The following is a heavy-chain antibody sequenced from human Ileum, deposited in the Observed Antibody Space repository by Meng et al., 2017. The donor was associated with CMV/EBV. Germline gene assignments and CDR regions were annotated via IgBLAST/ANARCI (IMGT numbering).Heavy chain of an antibody. Sequence: QVNLNPGCAQLLKPSETLSLIFAVQGGSFSSYHWTWIRQPPGKGLEWIGEVTRSGSTNYNPSLKSRLIISLDTSTNQFSLKLNSVTAADTAIYYCARGSSQVWELLHYWGQGTLVTVSS. J-gene: IGHJ4*02. CDR1: GGSFSSYH. CDR3: ARGSSQVWELLHY. CDR2: VTRSGST. V-gene: IGHV4-34*01. D-gene: IGHD1-26*01.